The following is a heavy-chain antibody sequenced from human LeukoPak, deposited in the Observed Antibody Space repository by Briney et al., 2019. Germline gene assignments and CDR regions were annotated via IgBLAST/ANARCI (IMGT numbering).Heavy chain of an antibody. CDR3: ARDGGSESYAFDY. J-gene: IGHJ4*02. CDR1: GFTFSRYG. D-gene: IGHD3-10*01. CDR2: ISDSGGDK. Sequence: GGSLRLSCAVSGFTFSRYGFHWVRQAPGKGLEWVAFISDSGGDKWYADSVKGRLTISRDKSKNTVNLQMSSLRVEDTALYYCARDGGSESYAFDYWGQGTQVTVSS. V-gene: IGHV3-30*02.